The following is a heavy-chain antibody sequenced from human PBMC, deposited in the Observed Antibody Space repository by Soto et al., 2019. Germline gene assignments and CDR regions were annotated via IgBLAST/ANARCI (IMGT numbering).Heavy chain of an antibody. J-gene: IGHJ6*02. V-gene: IGHV4-30-4*01. Sequence: QVQLQESGPGLVKPSQTLSLTCTVSGGSISSGDYFWSWIRQSPGKGLEWIGYISSIGSTYYNPSLKSLVSVSRDTSKNQFSLKLSSVTTTDTAVYYCARGLVIRPYYYHGMDVWGQGTTVTVS. CDR2: ISSIGST. CDR3: ARGLVIRPYYYHGMDV. CDR1: GGSISSGDYF. D-gene: IGHD3-9*01.